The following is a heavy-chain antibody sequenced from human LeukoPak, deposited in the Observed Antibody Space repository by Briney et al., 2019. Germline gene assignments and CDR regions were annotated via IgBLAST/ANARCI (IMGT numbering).Heavy chain of an antibody. D-gene: IGHD3-16*02. CDR1: GFTFSDYY. J-gene: IGHJ4*02. CDR3: VRANYDYVWGSYRFKPRFDY. V-gene: IGHV3-11*03. Sequence: PGGSLRLSCAASGFTFSDYYMSWIRQAPGKGLEWVSYICSSSTYTNYADSVRGRFTISRDNAKNSLYLQMNSLRAEDTAVYYCVRANYDYVWGSYRFKPRFDYWGQGTLVTVSS. CDR2: ICSSSTYT.